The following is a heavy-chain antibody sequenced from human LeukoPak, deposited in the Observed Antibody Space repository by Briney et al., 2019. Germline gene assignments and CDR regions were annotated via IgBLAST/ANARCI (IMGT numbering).Heavy chain of an antibody. Sequence: GGSLRLSCVASGFTFSSYAMHWVRQAPGKGLEWVAVISYDGSNKYYADSVKGRFTISRDNAKNSLYLQMNSLRAEDTAVYYCARGRVRVRGVPTYYYYYYMDVWGKGTTVTVSS. D-gene: IGHD3-10*01. CDR3: ARGRVRVRGVPTYYYYYYMDV. CDR2: ISYDGSNK. J-gene: IGHJ6*03. V-gene: IGHV3-30*12. CDR1: GFTFSSYA.